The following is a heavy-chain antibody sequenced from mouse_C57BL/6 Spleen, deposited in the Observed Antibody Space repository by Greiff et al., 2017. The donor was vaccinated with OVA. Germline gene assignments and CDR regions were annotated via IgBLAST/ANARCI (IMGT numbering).Heavy chain of an antibody. D-gene: IGHD1-1*01. J-gene: IGHJ1*03. CDR1: GYAFSSSW. V-gene: IGHV1-82*01. CDR2: IYPGDGDT. Sequence: QVQLQQSGPELVKPGASVKISCKASGYAFSSSWMNWVKQRPGKGLEWIGRIYPGDGDTNYNGKFKGKATLTADKSSSTAYMQLSNLTSEDSAVYFSSRRVTKVVATEYIDVWGKGTTVTVSS. CDR3: SRRVTKVVATEYIDV.